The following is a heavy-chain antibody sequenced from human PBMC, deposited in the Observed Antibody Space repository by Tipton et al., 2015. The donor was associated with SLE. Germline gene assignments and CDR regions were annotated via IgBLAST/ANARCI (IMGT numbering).Heavy chain of an antibody. J-gene: IGHJ4*02. CDR1: GGSFSGYY. CDR3: AGEKGYSSGWFDY. D-gene: IGHD6-19*01. CDR2: INHSGST. V-gene: IGHV4-34*01. Sequence: TLSLTCAVYGGSFSGYYWSWIRQPPGKVREWIGEINHSGSTNYNPSLKSRVTISVDTSKNQFSLKLSSVTAADTAVYYCAGEKGYSSGWFDYCGQGILVTV.